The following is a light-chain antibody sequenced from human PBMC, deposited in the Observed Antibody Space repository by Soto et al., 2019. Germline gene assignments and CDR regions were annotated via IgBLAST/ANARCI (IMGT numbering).Light chain of an antibody. CDR2: DNN. V-gene: IGLV1-51*01. Sequence: QSVLTQPPSVSAAPGQKVTISCSGSSYNIGNNYVSWYQQLPGTAPKLLIYDNNKRPSGIPDRFAGSKSGTSATLGITGLQTGDEADYYCGTWYSSLSVVFGGGTKLTVL. CDR3: GTWYSSLSVV. J-gene: IGLJ2*01. CDR1: SYNIGNNY.